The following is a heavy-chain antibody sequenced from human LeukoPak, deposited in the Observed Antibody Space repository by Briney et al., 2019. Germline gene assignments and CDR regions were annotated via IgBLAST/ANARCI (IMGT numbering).Heavy chain of an antibody. D-gene: IGHD1-1*01. J-gene: IGHJ4*02. CDR2: ISNTGSII. CDR1: GFTLSDYY. CDR3: ARDTAEDGRGTTFDH. Sequence: GGSLRLSCAASGFTLSDYYMSWVRRAPGKGLEWVSYISNTGSIIYYADSVKGRFTISRDNAKNSLFLQMNSLRAEDTAVYYCARDTAEDGRGTTFDHWGQGTLVTVSS. V-gene: IGHV3-11*01.